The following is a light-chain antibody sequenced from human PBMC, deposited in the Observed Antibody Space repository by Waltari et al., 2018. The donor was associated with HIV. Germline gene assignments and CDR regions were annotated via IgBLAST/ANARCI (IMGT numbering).Light chain of an antibody. V-gene: IGKV3-11*01. J-gene: IGKJ3*01. CDR2: EAS. Sequence: EIVLTQSPATLSLSPGATATLSCRASQSLSSPVAWYQHKAGQAPRPLIYEASKRATGVPDRFSGSGSETDFILTINILEPEDFAVYYCQSRTKWPPTFGPGTKVDIK. CDR3: QSRTKWPPT. CDR1: QSLSSP.